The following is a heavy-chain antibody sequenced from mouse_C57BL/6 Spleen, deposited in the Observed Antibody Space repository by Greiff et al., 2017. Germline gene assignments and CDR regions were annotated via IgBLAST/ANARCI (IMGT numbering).Heavy chain of an antibody. J-gene: IGHJ3*01. V-gene: IGHV1-26*01. D-gene: IGHD2-3*01. CDR2: INPNNGGT. Sequence: VQLQQSGPELVKPGASVKISCKASGYTFTDYYMNWVKQSHGKSLEWIGDINPNNGGTSYNQKFKGKATLTVDKSSSTAYMELRSLTSEDSAVYYCARAGDGYSAWFAYWGQGTPLTVSA. CDR3: ARAGDGYSAWFAY. CDR1: GYTFTDYY.